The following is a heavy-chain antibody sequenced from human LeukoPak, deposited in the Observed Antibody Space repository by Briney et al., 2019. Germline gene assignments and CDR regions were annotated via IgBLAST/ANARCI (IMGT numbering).Heavy chain of an antibody. J-gene: IGHJ6*02. Sequence: GESLKISCKGSGYSFRDYWIGWVRQMSGKGPELMGLIFPDDSKTKYSPSFQGQVTISVDKSISTAYVQWSSLKASDTAIYYCARYGLQGCSTNCYRSFYYYGMDVWGQGTAITVSS. CDR1: GYSFRDYW. V-gene: IGHV5-51*01. CDR3: ARYGLQGCSTNCYRSFYYYGMDV. D-gene: IGHD2-2*02. CDR2: IFPDDSKT.